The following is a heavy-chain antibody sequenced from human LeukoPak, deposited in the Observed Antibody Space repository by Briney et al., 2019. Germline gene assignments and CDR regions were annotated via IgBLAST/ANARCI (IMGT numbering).Heavy chain of an antibody. V-gene: IGHV4-39*01. Sequence: SETLSLTCTVSGGSISSSSYYWGWVRQPPGKGLEWIANIYYSGSTYYSPSLRSRVTISVDTSKNQFSLKLTSVTAADTAVYYCARRASVSGNWPRPLDYWGQGSLDTVSS. CDR1: GGSISSSSYY. J-gene: IGHJ4*02. D-gene: IGHD3-3*01. CDR2: IYYSGST. CDR3: ARRASVSGNWPRPLDY.